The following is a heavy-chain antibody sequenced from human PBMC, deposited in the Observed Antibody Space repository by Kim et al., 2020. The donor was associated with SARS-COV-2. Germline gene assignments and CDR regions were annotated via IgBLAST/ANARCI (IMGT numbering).Heavy chain of an antibody. Sequence: SETLSLTCTVSGGSISSSSYYWGWIRQPPGKGLEWIGSIYYSGSTYYNTSLKSRVTISVDTSKNQFSLKLSSVTAADTAVYYCARRPYDSGSLDYWGQGTLVTVSS. J-gene: IGHJ4*02. CDR1: GGSISSSSYY. CDR3: ARRPYDSGSLDY. V-gene: IGHV4-39*01. D-gene: IGHD1-26*01. CDR2: IYYSGST.